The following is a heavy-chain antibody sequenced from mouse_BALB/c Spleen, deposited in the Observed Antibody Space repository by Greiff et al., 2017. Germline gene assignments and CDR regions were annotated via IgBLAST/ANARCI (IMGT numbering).Heavy chain of an antibody. CDR3: ARHEGSFYAMDY. V-gene: IGHV5-6*01. CDR2: ISSGGSYT. Sequence: EVHLVESGGDLVKPGGSLKLSCAASGFTFSSYGMSWVRQTPDKRLEWVATISSGGSYTYYPDSVKGRFTISRDNAKNTLYLQMSSLKSEDTAMYYCARHEGSFYAMDYWGQGTSVTVSS. CDR1: GFTFSSYG. J-gene: IGHJ4*01.